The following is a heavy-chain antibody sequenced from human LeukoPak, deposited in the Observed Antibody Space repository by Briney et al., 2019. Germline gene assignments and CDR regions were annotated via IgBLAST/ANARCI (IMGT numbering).Heavy chain of an antibody. CDR3: ARAAAGYSGYDHQTFDY. CDR2: ISSSGSTI. J-gene: IGHJ4*02. D-gene: IGHD5-12*01. V-gene: IGHV3-48*04. CDR1: GFTFSSNG. Sequence: GRSLRLSCAASGFTFSSNGMHWVRQAPGKGLEWVSYISSSGSTIYYADSVKGRFTISRDNAKNSLYLQMNSLRAEDTALYYCARAAAGYSGYDHQTFDYWGQGTLVTVSS.